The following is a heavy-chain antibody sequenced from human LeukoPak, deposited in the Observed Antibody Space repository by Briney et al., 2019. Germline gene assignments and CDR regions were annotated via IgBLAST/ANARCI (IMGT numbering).Heavy chain of an antibody. CDR3: ARGTVTTGDGMAV. J-gene: IGHJ6*02. CDR1: GCTFSDYY. V-gene: IGHV3-11*01. Sequence: GGSLRLSCAASGCTFSDYYMSWIRQAPGKGLEWVSDISSSGSTIYYAYSVTGRVTISKDNATNSLYLQMNALRAQDTGVYYCARGTVTTGDGMAVWGQGTTVTVSS. D-gene: IGHD4-17*01. CDR2: ISSSGSTI.